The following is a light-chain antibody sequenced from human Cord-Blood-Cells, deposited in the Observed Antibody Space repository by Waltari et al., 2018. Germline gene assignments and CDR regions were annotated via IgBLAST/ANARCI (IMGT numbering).Light chain of an antibody. Sequence: QSALTQPAPVSGSPGQSITISCTGTSSYVGRYNLAPWYQQPPGKAPKLMIYEVSKRPSGVSNRFSGSKSGNTASLTISGLQAEDEADYYCCSYAGSSTWVFGGGTKLTVL. CDR3: CSYAGSSTWV. CDR2: EVS. J-gene: IGLJ3*02. CDR1: SSYVGRYNL. V-gene: IGLV2-23*02.